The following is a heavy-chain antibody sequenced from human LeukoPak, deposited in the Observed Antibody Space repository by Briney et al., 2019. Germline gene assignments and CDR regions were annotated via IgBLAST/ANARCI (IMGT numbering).Heavy chain of an antibody. CDR2: INGDGSST. CDR1: GFTFNSYW. D-gene: IGHD3-10*01. J-gene: IGHJ6*03. V-gene: IGHV3-74*01. Sequence: GGSLRLSCAASGFTFNSYWMHWVRQAPGKGLVWVSRINGDGSSTSQADSVKGRFTISRDNAKNTLYLEMNSLRAEDTAVYYCARDSYYYGSGNYWDMDVWGKGTTVSISS. CDR3: ARDSYYYGSGNYWDMDV.